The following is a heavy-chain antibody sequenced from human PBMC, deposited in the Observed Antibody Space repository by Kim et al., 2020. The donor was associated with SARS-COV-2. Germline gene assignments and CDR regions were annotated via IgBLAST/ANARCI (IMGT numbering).Heavy chain of an antibody. V-gene: IGHV5-51*01. J-gene: IGHJ4*02. D-gene: IGHD3-9*01. CDR1: GYSFTSYW. Sequence: GESLKISCKGSGYSFTSYWIGWVRQMPGKGLEWMGIIYPGDSDTRYSPSFQGQVTISADKSISTAYLQWSSLKASDTVMYYCARTSYYDILTGSFDYWGQGTLVTVSS. CDR3: ARTSYYDILTGSFDY. CDR2: IYPGDSDT.